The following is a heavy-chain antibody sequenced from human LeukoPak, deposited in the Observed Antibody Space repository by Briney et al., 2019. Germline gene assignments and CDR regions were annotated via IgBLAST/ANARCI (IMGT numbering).Heavy chain of an antibody. D-gene: IGHD2-15*01. CDR1: GYTFTGYY. J-gene: IGHJ5*02. Sequence: GASVKVSCKASGYTFTGYYMHWVRQAPGQGLEWMGWINPNSGGTNYAQKFQGRVTMTRDTSISTAYMELSRLRSDDTAVYYCAREKWRSHNWFDPWGQGTLVTVSS. V-gene: IGHV1-2*02. CDR3: AREKWRSHNWFDP. CDR2: INPNSGGT.